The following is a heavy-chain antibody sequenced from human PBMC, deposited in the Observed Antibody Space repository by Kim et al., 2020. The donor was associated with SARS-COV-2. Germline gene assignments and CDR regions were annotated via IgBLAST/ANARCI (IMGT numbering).Heavy chain of an antibody. V-gene: IGHV4-34*01. J-gene: IGHJ4*02. D-gene: IGHD6-19*01. Sequence: SETLSLTCAVYGGSFSGYQWCWIRQPPGKGLEWIGEINHSGSTNYNPSLKSRVTISVDTAKNQFSLKLSSGTAADTAVYYCTSSGWYVRWLAYWGQGTLVTVSS. CDR3: TSSGWYVRWLAY. CDR2: INHSGST. CDR1: GGSFSGYQ.